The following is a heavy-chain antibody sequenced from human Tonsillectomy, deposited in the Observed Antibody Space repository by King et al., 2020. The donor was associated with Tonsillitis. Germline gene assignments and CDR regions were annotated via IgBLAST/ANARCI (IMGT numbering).Heavy chain of an antibody. J-gene: IGHJ4*02. V-gene: IGHV3-43*01. CDR2: ISWDAGRT. Sequence: EVQLVESGGVVVQPGGSLRLSCVASGFTFDDYTMHWVRQAPGKGLEWVSLISWDAGRTYYADSVKGRFTISRDNNKNSLDLQMNSLRTEDTALYYCASGHYYDSNGPVVYWGQGTLVTVSA. D-gene: IGHD3-22*01. CDR3: ASGHYYDSNGPVVY. CDR1: GFTFDDYT.